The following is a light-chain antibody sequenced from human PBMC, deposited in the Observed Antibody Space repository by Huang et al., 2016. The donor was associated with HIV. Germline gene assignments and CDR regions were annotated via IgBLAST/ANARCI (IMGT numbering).Light chain of an antibody. V-gene: IGKV4-1*01. CDR1: QSVYSSSTSKDY. CDR3: QQYYSSPQT. CDR2: WAS. J-gene: IGKJ1*01. Sequence: DIIMTQSPDSLAVSLGERATLNCRSSQSVYSSSTSKDYMAWFQQKPGQPPRLLLFWASTREAGVPDRFTGSGSGTHFTLTIASLEAEDAAIYYCQQYYSSPQTFGQGTRV.